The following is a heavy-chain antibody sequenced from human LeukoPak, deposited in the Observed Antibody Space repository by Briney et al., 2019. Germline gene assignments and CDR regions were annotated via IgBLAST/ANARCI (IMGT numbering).Heavy chain of an antibody. CDR1: GFTFSSYW. Sequence: GGSLRLSCAASGFTFSSYWMSWVRQAPGKGLEWVSAISGSGGSTYYADSVKGRFTISRDNSKNTLYLQMNSLRAEDTAVYYCAKGVTNGVCCDYFDYWGQGTLVTVSS. CDR2: ISGSGGST. D-gene: IGHD2-8*01. J-gene: IGHJ4*02. CDR3: AKGVTNGVCCDYFDY. V-gene: IGHV3-23*01.